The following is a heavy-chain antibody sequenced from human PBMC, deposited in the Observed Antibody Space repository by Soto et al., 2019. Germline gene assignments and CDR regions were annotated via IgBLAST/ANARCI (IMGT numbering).Heavy chain of an antibody. CDR1: GFTVSSNY. CDR3: ARVDTADYGDYVSAFDI. Sequence: EVQLVESGGGLVQPGGSLRLSCAASGFTVSSNYMSWVRQAPGKGLEWVSVIYSGGSTYYADSVKGRFTISRDNCKNTLYLQITSLRAEDTAVYYCARVDTADYGDYVSAFDIWGQGTMVTVSS. J-gene: IGHJ3*02. D-gene: IGHD4-17*01. V-gene: IGHV3-66*01. CDR2: IYSGGST.